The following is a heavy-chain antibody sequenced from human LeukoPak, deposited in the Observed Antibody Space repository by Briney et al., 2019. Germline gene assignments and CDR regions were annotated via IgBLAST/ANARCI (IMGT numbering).Heavy chain of an antibody. CDR3: ARAPNYCSGGSCYYFDY. V-gene: IGHV4-59*08. D-gene: IGHD2-15*01. Sequence: SETLSLTCAVYGGSFSGYYWSWIRQPPGKGLEWIGYIYYSGSTNYNPSLKSRVTISVDTSKNQFSLKLSSVTAADTAVYYCARAPNYCSGGSCYYFDYWGQGTLVTVSS. J-gene: IGHJ4*02. CDR2: IYYSGST. CDR1: GGSFSGYY.